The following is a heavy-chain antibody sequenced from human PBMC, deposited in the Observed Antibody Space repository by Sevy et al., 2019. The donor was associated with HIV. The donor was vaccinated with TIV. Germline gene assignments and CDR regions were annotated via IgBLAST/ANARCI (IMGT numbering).Heavy chain of an antibody. CDR1: GYTFSDYY. Sequence: ASVKVSCKAYGYTFSDYYMHWVRQAPGQGLEWMGWINPNRGGTNYAHKFQGRVTMTRDTSISTAYMELSSLRSDDPAIYYCARGMSVYLLANGMDVWGQGTTVTVSS. J-gene: IGHJ6*02. CDR3: ARGMSVYLLANGMDV. CDR2: INPNRGGT. V-gene: IGHV1-2*07. D-gene: IGHD2-2*01.